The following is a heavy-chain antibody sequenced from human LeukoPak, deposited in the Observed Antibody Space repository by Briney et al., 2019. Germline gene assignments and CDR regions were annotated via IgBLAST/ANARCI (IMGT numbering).Heavy chain of an antibody. J-gene: IGHJ4*02. CDR1: GFTFSSYW. V-gene: IGHV3-74*01. D-gene: IGHD1-26*01. Sequence: GALRLSCAASGFTFSSYWMHWVRQAPGKGLVWVSRINSDGSSTSYADSVKGRFTISRDNAKNTLYLHMNSLRAEDTAVYYCARVGVGALYYFDYWGQGTLVTVSS. CDR3: ARVGVGALYYFDY. CDR2: INSDGSST.